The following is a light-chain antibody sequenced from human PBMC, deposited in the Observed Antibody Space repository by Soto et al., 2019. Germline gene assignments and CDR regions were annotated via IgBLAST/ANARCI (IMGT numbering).Light chain of an antibody. CDR1: QSIRSW. CDR3: QQYNSHPCT. Sequence: EIQTTQPPSSMRAGAPESVTLTFAASQSIRSWLAWYQEKPGKARKLLIYKASLLETGVPSRFSGSGSGIEFTLTIGSLQTDDFGTYSCQQYNSHPCTFGKGTKVDIK. CDR2: KAS. V-gene: IGKV1-5*03. J-gene: IGKJ1*01.